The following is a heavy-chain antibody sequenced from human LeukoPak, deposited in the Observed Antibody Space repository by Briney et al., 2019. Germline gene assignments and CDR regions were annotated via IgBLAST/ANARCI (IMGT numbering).Heavy chain of an antibody. Sequence: GGSLRLSCAASGFTVSTYYMSWVRQAPGKGLEWVSIIYSGGNTHYADSVKGRFTISRDNSKNTLYLQMNSLRAEDTAVYYCARDYDFWTVDYWGQGTLVTVSS. CDR1: GFTVSTYY. J-gene: IGHJ4*02. CDR2: IYSGGNT. D-gene: IGHD3-3*01. V-gene: IGHV3-66*01. CDR3: ARDYDFWTVDY.